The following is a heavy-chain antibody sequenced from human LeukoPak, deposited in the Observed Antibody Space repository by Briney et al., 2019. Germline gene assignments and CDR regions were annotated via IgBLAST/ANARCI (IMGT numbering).Heavy chain of an antibody. Sequence: SETLSLTCTVSGGSISSGSYYWSWIRQPAGKGLEWIGRIYTSGSANYNPSLKSRVTISVDTSKNQFSLKLSSVTAADTAVYYCARGAETDCSSTSCYYYYYMDVWGKGTTVTISS. V-gene: IGHV4-61*02. CDR2: IYTSGSA. D-gene: IGHD2-2*01. J-gene: IGHJ6*03. CDR3: ARGAETDCSSTSCYYYYYMDV. CDR1: GGSISSGSYY.